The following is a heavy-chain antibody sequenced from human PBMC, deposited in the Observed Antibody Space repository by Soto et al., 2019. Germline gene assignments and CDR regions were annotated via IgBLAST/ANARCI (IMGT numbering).Heavy chain of an antibody. Sequence: QAQLQESGPGLVKPSGTLSLTCAVSGSSISISNWWSWVRQPPGKGLEWIGEIYHSGSTNYNPSLKSRVTISVDKSKNQFSLKLSSVTAADTAVYYCARDPGDGDYEGYYYYGMDVWGQGTTVTVSS. J-gene: IGHJ6*02. CDR2: IYHSGST. V-gene: IGHV4-4*02. CDR1: GSSISISNW. D-gene: IGHD4-17*01. CDR3: ARDPGDGDYEGYYYYGMDV.